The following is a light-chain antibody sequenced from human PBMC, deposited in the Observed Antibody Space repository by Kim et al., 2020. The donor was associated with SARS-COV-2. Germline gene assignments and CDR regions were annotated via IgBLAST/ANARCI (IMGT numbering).Light chain of an antibody. V-gene: IGKV3-20*01. J-gene: IGKJ3*01. CDR1: QSVSSGY. CDR2: GTS. CDR3: RHYGDSPFP. Sequence: EIVLTQSPGTLSLSPGERATLSCRASQSVSSGYLAWYQQKPGQAPRILMYGTSSRATGIPDRFSGSGSGTDFTLTISRLEPEDFAIYYCRHYGDSPFPFGPGTKVDI.